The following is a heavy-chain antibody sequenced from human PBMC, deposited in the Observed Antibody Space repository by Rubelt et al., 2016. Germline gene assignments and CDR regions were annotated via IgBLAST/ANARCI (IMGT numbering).Heavy chain of an antibody. V-gene: IGHV3-30*04. CDR3: ARRLRGSSWGIVDY. Sequence: RSLRLSCAASGFTFSGYAMHWVRQAPGKGLEWVAVISFDGSNEYYADSVKGRFTISRDSSKNTLYLQMNSLKIEDTAVYYCARRLRGSSWGIVDYWGQGTRVTVSS. CDR1: GFTFSGYA. D-gene: IGHD6-13*01. J-gene: IGHJ4*02. CDR2: ISFDGSNE.